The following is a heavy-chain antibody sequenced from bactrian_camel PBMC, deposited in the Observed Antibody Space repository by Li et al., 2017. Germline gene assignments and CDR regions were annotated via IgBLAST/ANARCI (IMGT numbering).Heavy chain of an antibody. CDR1: GSTYSSLC. D-gene: IGHD2*01. J-gene: IGHJ6*01. V-gene: IGHV3S1*01. Sequence: HVQLVESGGGSVQTGGSLRLSCQASGSTYSSLCMGWFRQATGKEREGVAVLDADGRTALYRDSVKGRFTISKDNARNTLYLQMNSLKPEDTAVYYCAAAKWVPGYWGQGTQVTVS. CDR2: LDADGRTA. CDR3: AAAKWVPGY.